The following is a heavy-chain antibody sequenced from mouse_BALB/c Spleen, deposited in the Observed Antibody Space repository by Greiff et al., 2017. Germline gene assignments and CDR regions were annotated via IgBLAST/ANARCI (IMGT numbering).Heavy chain of an antibody. D-gene: IGHD1-1*01. V-gene: IGHV2-6-7*01. CDR1: GFSLTGYG. CDR3: AREGYYGSSSYAMDY. J-gene: IGHJ4*01. Sequence: VMLVESGPGLVAPSQSLSITCTVSGFSLTGYGVNWVRQPPGKGLEWLGMIWGDGSTDYNSALKSRLSISKDNSKSQVFLKMNSLQTDDTARYYCAREGYYGSSSYAMDYWGQGTSVTVSS. CDR2: IWGDGST.